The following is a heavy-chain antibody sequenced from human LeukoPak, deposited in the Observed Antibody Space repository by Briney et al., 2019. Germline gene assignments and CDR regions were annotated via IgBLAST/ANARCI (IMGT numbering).Heavy chain of an antibody. V-gene: IGHV1-2*02. CDR3: ARGITGTTPDYYYYYYMDV. CDR2: INPNSGGT. Sequence: GASVKVSCKASGYTFTGYYMHWVRQAPGQGLEWMGWINPNSGGTNYAQKFQGRVTMTTDTSTSTAYMELRSLRSDDTAVYYCARGITGTTPDYYYYYYMDVWGKGTTVTVSS. J-gene: IGHJ6*03. D-gene: IGHD1-7*01. CDR1: GYTFTGYY.